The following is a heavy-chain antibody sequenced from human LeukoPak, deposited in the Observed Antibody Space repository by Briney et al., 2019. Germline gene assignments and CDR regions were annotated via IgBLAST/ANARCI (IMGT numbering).Heavy chain of an antibody. J-gene: IGHJ4*02. CDR1: GGSISSSSYY. CDR3: ARLTFYYDGSGYYFDY. Sequence: SETLSLTCIVSGGSISSSSYYWGWIRQPPGKGLEWIGNIYYSGNTYYNPSLNRLVTISVDTSKNQFPLKLSSVTATDTAVYYCARLTFYYDGSGYYFDYWGQGTLATVSS. D-gene: IGHD3-22*01. V-gene: IGHV4-39*01. CDR2: IYYSGNT.